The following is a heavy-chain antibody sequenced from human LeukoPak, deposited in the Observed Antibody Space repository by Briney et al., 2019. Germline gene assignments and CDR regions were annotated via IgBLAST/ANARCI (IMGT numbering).Heavy chain of an antibody. V-gene: IGHV3-30-3*01. D-gene: IGHD3-9*01. CDR2: ISYDGSNK. J-gene: IGHJ6*04. CDR3: ARERLGLIRYFDWLLDV. Sequence: GGSLRLSCAASGFTFSSYAMHWVRQAPGKGLEWVAVISYDGSNKYYADSVKGRFTISRDNSKNTLHLQMNSLRAEGTAVYYCARERLGLIRYFDWLLDVWGKGTTVTVSS. CDR1: GFTFSSYA.